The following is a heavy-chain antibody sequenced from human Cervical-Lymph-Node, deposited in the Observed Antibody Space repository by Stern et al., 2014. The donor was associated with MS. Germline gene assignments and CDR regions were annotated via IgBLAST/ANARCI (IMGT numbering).Heavy chain of an antibody. D-gene: IGHD3-3*01. CDR2: IKPDGSEK. J-gene: IGHJ5*02. CDR1: GFTFSSYW. V-gene: IGHV3-7*01. Sequence: QLVQSGGGLVQPGGSLRLSCAASGFTFSSYWMSWVRQAPGKGLEWVANIKPDGSEKYYVDSVKGRFTISRDNAKNSLYLQMNSLRAEDTAVYYCAKGITIFGGWFDPWGQGTLVTVSS. CDR3: AKGITIFGGWFDP.